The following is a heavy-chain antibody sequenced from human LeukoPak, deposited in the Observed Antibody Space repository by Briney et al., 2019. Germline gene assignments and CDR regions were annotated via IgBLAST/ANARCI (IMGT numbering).Heavy chain of an antibody. V-gene: IGHV4-30-2*01. J-gene: IGHJ3*02. Sequence: PSETLSLTCAVSGGSISSGGYSWSWIRQPPGKGLEWIGYIYHSGSTNYNPSLKSRVTISVDKSKNQFSLKLSSVTAADTAVYYCARDRSDYYDSSGNDAFDIWGQGTMVTVSS. D-gene: IGHD3-22*01. CDR1: GGSISSGGYS. CDR2: IYHSGST. CDR3: ARDRSDYYDSSGNDAFDI.